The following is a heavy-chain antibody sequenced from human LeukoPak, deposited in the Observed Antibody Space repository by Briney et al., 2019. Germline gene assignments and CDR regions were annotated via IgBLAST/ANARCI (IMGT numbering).Heavy chain of an antibody. CDR3: AKDIYHIDIQWLAGDLYWFDP. CDR2: ISAYNGNT. V-gene: IGHV1-18*01. CDR1: GYTFTSYG. D-gene: IGHD6-19*01. J-gene: IGHJ5*02. Sequence: VASVKVSCKASGYTFTSYGISWVRQAPGQGLEWMGWISAYNGNTNYAQKLQGRVTMTTDTSTSTAYMELRSLRSEDTAVYYCAKDIYHIDIQWLAGDLYWFDPWGQGTLVTVSS.